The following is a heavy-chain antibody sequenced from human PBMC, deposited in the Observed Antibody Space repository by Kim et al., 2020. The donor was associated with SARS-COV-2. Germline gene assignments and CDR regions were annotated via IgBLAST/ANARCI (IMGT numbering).Heavy chain of an antibody. D-gene: IGHD3-10*01. CDR3: VGTGRWFGEFTDAFDI. CDR1: GFTFSSYA. V-gene: IGHV3-23*01. Sequence: GGSLRLSCAASGFTFSSYAMSWVRQAPGKGLEWVSAISGSGGSTYYADSVKGRFTISRDNSKNTLYLQMNSLRAEDTAVYYCVGTGRWFGEFTDAFDIWGQGTMVTVFS. CDR2: ISGSGGST. J-gene: IGHJ3*02.